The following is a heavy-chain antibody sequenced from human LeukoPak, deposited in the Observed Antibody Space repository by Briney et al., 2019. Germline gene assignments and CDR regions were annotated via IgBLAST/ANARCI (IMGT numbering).Heavy chain of an antibody. D-gene: IGHD3-9*01. V-gene: IGHV4-59*01. CDR3: AREDYDIPDY. CDR1: GGSISNYF. CDR2: IYYSRNT. Sequence: SETLSLTCTVSGGSISNYFWSWLRQPPGRGLEWIDYIYYSRNTNYNPSLKSRVTISVDTSKNQFSLKVTSATAADTAVYYCAREDYDIPDYWGQGTLVTVSS. J-gene: IGHJ4*02.